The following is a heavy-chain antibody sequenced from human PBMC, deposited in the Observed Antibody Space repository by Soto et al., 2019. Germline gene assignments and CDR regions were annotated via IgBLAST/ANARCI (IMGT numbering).Heavy chain of an antibody. D-gene: IGHD5-12*01. CDR1: GGTFSSFG. Sequence: QVQLVQSGAEVKKPGSSVKVSCKASGGTFSSFGFNWVRQAPGQALEWMGGIIPLFGTANYAEKFQGRVTISADEGTGTASMELIGLRSEDTAIYYCARDRSMDGYNSRYFDYWGQGTLVTVS. CDR2: IIPLFGTA. J-gene: IGHJ4*02. V-gene: IGHV1-69*01. CDR3: ARDRSMDGYNSRYFDY.